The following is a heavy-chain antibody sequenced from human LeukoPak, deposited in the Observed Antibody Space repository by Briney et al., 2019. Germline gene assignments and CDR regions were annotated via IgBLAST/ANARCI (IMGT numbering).Heavy chain of an antibody. Sequence: PSETLSLTCTVSGGSISSSSYYWGWIRQPPGKGLEWIGEINHSGSTNYNPSLKSRVTISVDTSKNQFSLKLSSVTAADTAVYYCARGRVGYDYVWGSHYSPYFDYWGQGTLVTVSS. CDR1: GGSISSSSYY. CDR2: INHSGST. V-gene: IGHV4-39*07. D-gene: IGHD3-16*01. J-gene: IGHJ4*02. CDR3: ARGRVGYDYVWGSHYSPYFDY.